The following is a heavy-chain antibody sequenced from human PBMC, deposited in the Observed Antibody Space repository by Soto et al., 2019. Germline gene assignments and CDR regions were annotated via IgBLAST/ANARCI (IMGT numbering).Heavy chain of an antibody. Sequence: GGSLRLSCAASGFAFSTYAMTWVRQAPGKGLEWVSVISGSGGSSYYAASVKGRFTISRDNSKNTVYLQMNGLRAEDTAVYYCARDLGYYDSSGYFDYWGQGTRVTVSS. J-gene: IGHJ4*02. V-gene: IGHV3-23*01. CDR2: ISGSGGSS. D-gene: IGHD3-22*01. CDR3: ARDLGYYDSSGYFDY. CDR1: GFAFSTYA.